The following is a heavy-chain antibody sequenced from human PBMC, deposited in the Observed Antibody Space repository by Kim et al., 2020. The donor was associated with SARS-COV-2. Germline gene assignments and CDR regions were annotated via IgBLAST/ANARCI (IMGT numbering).Heavy chain of an antibody. CDR3: AKRVVVGPTRAPDY. D-gene: IGHD1-26*01. Sequence: GGSLRLSCVASGFTFSSYGMTWVRQAPGKGLEWVSTISGSGGITYYADSVKGRFTISRDNSKNTLYLQMNSLRAEDTAVYYCAKRVVVGPTRAPDYWGQGTLVTVSS. CDR2: ISGSGGIT. V-gene: IGHV3-23*01. CDR1: GFTFSSYG. J-gene: IGHJ4*02.